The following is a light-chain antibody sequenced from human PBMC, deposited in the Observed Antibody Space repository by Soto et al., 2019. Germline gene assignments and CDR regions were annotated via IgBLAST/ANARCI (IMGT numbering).Light chain of an antibody. V-gene: IGKV3-20*01. CDR3: QQYGSPLT. Sequence: EIVLTQSPGTLSLSPGERATLSCRTSHSFSTTYLAWYQHKPGQAPRLLIYGASTRATGIPDRFSGSGSGTDFTLTISRLEPEDFAVYYFQQYGSPLTFGGGTKVEIK. CDR2: GAS. CDR1: HSFSTTY. J-gene: IGKJ4*01.